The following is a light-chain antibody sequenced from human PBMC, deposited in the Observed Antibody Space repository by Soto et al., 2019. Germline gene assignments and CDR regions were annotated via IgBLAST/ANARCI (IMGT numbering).Light chain of an antibody. CDR2: WAS. CDR1: QSVLYNSNNKNY. Sequence: DIVMTQSPDSLAVSLGERATIICKSSQSVLYNSNNKNYLAWYQQKPGQPPKLLIYWASTRESGVPDRFSGSGSGPDFTLTISSLQAEDVAVYYCQQYYSTPLTFGGGTKVEIK. V-gene: IGKV4-1*01. J-gene: IGKJ4*01. CDR3: QQYYSTPLT.